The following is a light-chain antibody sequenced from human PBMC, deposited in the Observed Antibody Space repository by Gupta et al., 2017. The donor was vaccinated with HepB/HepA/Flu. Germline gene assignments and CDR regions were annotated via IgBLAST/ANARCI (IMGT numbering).Light chain of an antibody. CDR3: QQYNNWPPLT. CDR1: QNVRNN. J-gene: IGKJ2*01. CDR2: GTS. V-gene: IGKV3-15*01. Sequence: EIVMTQSPATLSVSPGESATLSCRASQNVRNNVAWYQQKPGQAPRLLIYGTSTRATGIPARFSCSGSGTEFTLTISSLQSEDFAVYYCQQYNNWPPLTFGQGTKLEI.